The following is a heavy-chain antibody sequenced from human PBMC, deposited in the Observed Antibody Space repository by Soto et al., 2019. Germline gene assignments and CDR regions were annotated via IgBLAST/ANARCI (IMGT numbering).Heavy chain of an antibody. Sequence: GASVKISCTSSGYTFTSYGITWVRQAPGQGLEWMGWISAYNGNTNYAQKLQGRVTMTTDTSTSTAYMELRSLRSDDTAVYYCARDRPDIVVVPAATYYYYYGMDVWGQGTTVTVSS. CDR1: GYTFTSYG. CDR2: ISAYNGNT. V-gene: IGHV1-18*01. CDR3: ARDRPDIVVVPAATYYYYYGMDV. D-gene: IGHD2-2*01. J-gene: IGHJ6*02.